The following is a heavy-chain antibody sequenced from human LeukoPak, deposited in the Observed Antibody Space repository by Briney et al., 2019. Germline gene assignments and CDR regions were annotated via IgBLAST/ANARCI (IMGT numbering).Heavy chain of an antibody. Sequence: ASVKVSCKASGYTFTGYYMHWVRQAPGQGLEWMGWISAYNGNTNYAQKLQGRVTMTRDTSISTAYMELSSLRSEDTAVYFCARSNYGGKRWFDPWGQGTLVIVSS. CDR3: ARSNYGGKRWFDP. CDR2: ISAYNGNT. J-gene: IGHJ5*02. CDR1: GYTFTGYY. D-gene: IGHD4-23*01. V-gene: IGHV1-2*02.